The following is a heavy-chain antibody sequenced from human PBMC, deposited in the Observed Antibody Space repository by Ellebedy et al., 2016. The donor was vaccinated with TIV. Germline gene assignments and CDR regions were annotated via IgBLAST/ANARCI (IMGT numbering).Heavy chain of an antibody. V-gene: IGHV3-33*01. Sequence: GGSLRLSXAASGFTFSSYGMHWVRQAPGKGLEWVAVIWYDGSKKYYADSVKGRFTTFRDNSKNTLYLQMNSLRAEDTAVHYCARGYSGSPPGNWGQGTLVTVSS. CDR3: ARGYSGSPPGN. D-gene: IGHD1-26*01. CDR2: IWYDGSKK. CDR1: GFTFSSYG. J-gene: IGHJ4*02.